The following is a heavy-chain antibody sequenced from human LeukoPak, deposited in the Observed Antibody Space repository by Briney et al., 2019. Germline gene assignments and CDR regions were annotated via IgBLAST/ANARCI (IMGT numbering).Heavy chain of an antibody. CDR3: ARQDNWFDP. Sequence: GASVKVSCKASGYTFTDYYMHWMRQAPGQGLEWIGWINPNGGGTNYAQKFQGRVTMTRDTSISTAYMELSSLKSDDTAVYYCARQDNWFDPWGQGTLVTVSS. CDR1: GYTFTDYY. J-gene: IGHJ5*02. V-gene: IGHV1-2*02. CDR2: INPNGGGT. D-gene: IGHD2-15*01.